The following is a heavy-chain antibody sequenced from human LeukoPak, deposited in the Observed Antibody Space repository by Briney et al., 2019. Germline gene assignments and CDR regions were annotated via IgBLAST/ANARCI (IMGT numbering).Heavy chain of an antibody. CDR1: GYTFNTYG. D-gene: IGHD5-24*01. CDR2: IGTENAYT. CDR3: ARDRERGFDY. V-gene: IGHV1-18*01. J-gene: IGHJ4*01. Sequence: EASVKVSCKASGYTFNTYGISWVRQAPGQGLEWMGWIGTENAYTIYAEKFQGRVTLTTDTSTTTVHMELRSLRSDDTAVYYCARDRERGFDYWGHGSLVTVSS.